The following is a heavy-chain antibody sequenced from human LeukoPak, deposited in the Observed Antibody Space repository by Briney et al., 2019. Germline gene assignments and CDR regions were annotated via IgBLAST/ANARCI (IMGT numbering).Heavy chain of an antibody. V-gene: IGHV3-11*01. CDR1: GFSFSSYY. CDR2: ISSSGSTI. CDR3: ARDSVFLRRDGPFDY. D-gene: IGHD5-24*01. J-gene: IGHJ4*02. Sequence: GGSLRLSCAASGFSFSSYYMSWIRQAPGKGLEWVSYISSSGSTIYYADSVKGRFTISRDNAKNSLYLQMNSLRAEDTAVYYCARDSVFLRRDGPFDYWGQGTLVTVSS.